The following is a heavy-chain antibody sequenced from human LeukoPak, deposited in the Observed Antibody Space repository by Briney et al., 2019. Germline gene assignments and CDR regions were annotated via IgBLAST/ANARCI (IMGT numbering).Heavy chain of an antibody. Sequence: TSETLSLTCTVSGDSISSYHWSWIRQPPGKGLEWIGYTYYSGSANYNPSLKSRVTLSLDTSKNQFSLKLSSVTAADTAVYYCARDLSGWYWFDPWGQGTLVTVSS. CDR2: TYYSGSA. J-gene: IGHJ5*02. CDR1: GDSISSYH. CDR3: ARDLSGWYWFDP. V-gene: IGHV4-59*01. D-gene: IGHD6-19*01.